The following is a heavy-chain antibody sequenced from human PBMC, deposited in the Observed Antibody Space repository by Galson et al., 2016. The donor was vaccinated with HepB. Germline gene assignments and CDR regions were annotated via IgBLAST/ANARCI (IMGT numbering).Heavy chain of an antibody. J-gene: IGHJ4*02. CDR1: GFTFSSYA. CDR2: IGGSGGST. D-gene: IGHD5-18*01. V-gene: IGHV3-23*01. CDR3: AIYSYGTFDY. Sequence: SLRLSCAASGFTFSSYAMSWVRQAPGKGLEWVSAIGGSGGSTYYADSVKGRFTISRDNSKNTLYLQMNSLRAEDTAVYYCAIYSYGTFDYWGQGTLVTVSS.